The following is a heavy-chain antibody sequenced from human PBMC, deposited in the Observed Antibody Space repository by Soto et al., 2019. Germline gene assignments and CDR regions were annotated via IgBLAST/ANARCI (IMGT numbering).Heavy chain of an antibody. V-gene: IGHV2-5*02. J-gene: IGHJ5*02. CDR1: GFSLSTTGVG. CDR2: IYWDDDK. D-gene: IGHD6-13*01. Sequence: QITLKESGPTLVKPTQTLTLTCTFSGFSLSTTGVGVGWIRQPPGKALEWLALIYWDDDKRYSPSLRSRLTVHQDTSKNQVVLTMPSMDPVDTATYYCPHRVPYSSSWYWFDPWGQGTLVTVSS. CDR3: PHRVPYSSSWYWFDP.